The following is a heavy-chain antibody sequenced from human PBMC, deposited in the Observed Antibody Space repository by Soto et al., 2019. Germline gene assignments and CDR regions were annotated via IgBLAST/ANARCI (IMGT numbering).Heavy chain of an antibody. CDR3: TTDTYYYGSGSYYQKQNYYYYYGMDG. D-gene: IGHD3-10*01. CDR1: GFTFSNAW. CDR2: IKSKTDGGTT. Sequence: GGSLRLSCAASGFTFSNAWMSWVRQAPGKGLEWVGRIKSKTDGGTTDYAAPVKGRFTISRDDSKNTLYLQMNSLKTEDTAVYYCTTDTYYYGSGSYYQKQNYYYYYGMDGWGQGTTVTVSS. V-gene: IGHV3-15*01. J-gene: IGHJ6*02.